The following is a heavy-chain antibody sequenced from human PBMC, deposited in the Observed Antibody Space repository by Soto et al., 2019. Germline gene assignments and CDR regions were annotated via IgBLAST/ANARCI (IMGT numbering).Heavy chain of an antibody. Sequence: PGGSLRLSCEVSGFRFDGYGMRWVRQAPGKGLEWIAGISRDSRSISYGASMKGRFTISRDNAKNSLYLQLNSLRADDTAFYYCVKDALTTVAYYFDYWGQGALVTVSS. J-gene: IGHJ4*02. D-gene: IGHD4-17*01. V-gene: IGHV3-9*01. CDR1: GFRFDGYG. CDR3: VKDALTTVAYYFDY. CDR2: ISRDSRSI.